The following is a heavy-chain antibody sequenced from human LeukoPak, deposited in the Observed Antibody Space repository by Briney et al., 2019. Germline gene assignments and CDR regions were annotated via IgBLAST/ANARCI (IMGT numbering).Heavy chain of an antibody. D-gene: IGHD3-16*02. Sequence: GGSLRLSCAASGFTFSSYEMNWVRQAPGKGLEWVSYISSSGSTMYYADSVKGRFTISRDNAKNSLYLQMNSLRAEDTAVYYCASYLGDYWGQGTLVTVSS. CDR2: ISSSGSTM. CDR1: GFTFSSYE. J-gene: IGHJ4*02. CDR3: ASYLGDY. V-gene: IGHV3-48*03.